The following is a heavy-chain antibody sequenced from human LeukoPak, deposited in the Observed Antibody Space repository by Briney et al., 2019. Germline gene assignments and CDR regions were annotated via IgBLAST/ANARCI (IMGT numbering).Heavy chain of an antibody. Sequence: GGSLRLSCAASGFTFSSYAMSWVRQAPGKGLEWVSAISGSRGSTYYADSVKGRFTISRDNSKNTLYLQMNSLRAEDTAVYYCAKNSYSSGWYSMYYFDYWGQGTLVTVSS. CDR2: ISGSRGST. D-gene: IGHD6-19*01. CDR3: AKNSYSSGWYSMYYFDY. J-gene: IGHJ4*02. V-gene: IGHV3-23*01. CDR1: GFTFSSYA.